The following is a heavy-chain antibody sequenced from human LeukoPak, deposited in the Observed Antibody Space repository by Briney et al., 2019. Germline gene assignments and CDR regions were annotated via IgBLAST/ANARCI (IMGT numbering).Heavy chain of an antibody. CDR2: IYYSGST. CDR1: GGSISSYY. CDR3: ARQTMVATFDY. Sequence: SETLSLTCTVSGGSISSYYWSWIRQPPGKGLEWIGYIYYSGSTNYNPSLKSRVTISVDTSKNQFSLKLGSVTAADTAVYYCARQTMVATFDYWGQGTLVTVSS. D-gene: IGHD5-12*01. V-gene: IGHV4-59*08. J-gene: IGHJ4*02.